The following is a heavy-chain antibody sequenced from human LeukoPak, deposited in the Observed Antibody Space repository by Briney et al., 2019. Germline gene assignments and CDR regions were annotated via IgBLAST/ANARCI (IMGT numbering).Heavy chain of an antibody. D-gene: IGHD3-3*01. V-gene: IGHV3-30*02. CDR2: IRYDGSNK. Sequence: GGSLRLSCAASGFTFSSYGMHWVRQALGKGLEWVAFIRYDGSNKYYADSVKGRFTISRDNSKNTLYLQMNSLRAEDTAVYYCAKDNDFWSGYYFDYWGQGTLVTVSS. CDR3: AKDNDFWSGYYFDY. CDR1: GFTFSSYG. J-gene: IGHJ4*02.